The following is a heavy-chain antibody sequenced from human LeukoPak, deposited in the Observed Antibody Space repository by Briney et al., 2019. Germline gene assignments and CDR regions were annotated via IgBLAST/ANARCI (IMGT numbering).Heavy chain of an antibody. J-gene: IGHJ4*02. CDR3: ARGRDVLVVYAIQGYFDY. CDR1: GGSFSGYY. V-gene: IGHV4-34*01. D-gene: IGHD2-8*02. Sequence: PSETLSLTCAVYGGSFSGYYWSWIRQPPGKGLEWIGEINHSGSTNYNPSLKSRVTMSVGTSKNQFSLKLSSVTAADTAVYYCARGRDVLVVYAIQGYFDYWGQGTLVTVSS. CDR2: INHSGST.